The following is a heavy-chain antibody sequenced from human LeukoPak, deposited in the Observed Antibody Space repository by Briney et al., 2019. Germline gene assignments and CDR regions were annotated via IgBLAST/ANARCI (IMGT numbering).Heavy chain of an antibody. CDR1: GGTFSSYA. CDR2: IIPIFGTA. CDR3: ASQSTPYHYDSSGYYPYGAFDI. J-gene: IGHJ3*02. D-gene: IGHD3-22*01. V-gene: IGHV1-69*13. Sequence: SVKVSCKASGGTFSSYAISWVRQAPGQGLEWMGGIIPIFGTANYAQKFQGRVTITADESTSTAYMELSSLRSEDTAVYYCASQSTPYHYDSSGYYPYGAFDIWGQGTMVTVSS.